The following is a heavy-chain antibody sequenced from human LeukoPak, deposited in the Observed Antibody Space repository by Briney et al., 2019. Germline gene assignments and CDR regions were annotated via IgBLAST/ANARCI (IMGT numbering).Heavy chain of an antibody. CDR1: GFTFSSYW. V-gene: IGHV3-74*01. CDR3: ARGRPHGNDY. D-gene: IGHD4-23*01. Sequence: GGSQRLSCAASGFTFSSYWMNWVRQAPGKGLVWVSRIASDGSSTTYADSVKGRFSISRDNAKYTLYLQMNSLRVEDTAVYYCARGRPHGNDYWGQGTLVTVSS. J-gene: IGHJ4*02. CDR2: IASDGSST.